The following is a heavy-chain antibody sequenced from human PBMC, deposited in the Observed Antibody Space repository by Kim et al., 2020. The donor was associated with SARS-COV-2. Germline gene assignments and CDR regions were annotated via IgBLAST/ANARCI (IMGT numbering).Heavy chain of an antibody. CDR1: GFTFSRYW. CDR3: ARRAVDSRGTYYFDY. D-gene: IGHD3-22*01. J-gene: IGHJ4*01. Sequence: GGSLRLSCATSGFTFSRYWMHWVRQPPGKGLVWVSRIYSDGSGTSYADSVKGRFTISRDNAKNTLYLQMNSLRAEDTALYYCARRAVDSRGTYYFDYWG. CDR2: IYSDGSGT. V-gene: IGHV3-74*01.